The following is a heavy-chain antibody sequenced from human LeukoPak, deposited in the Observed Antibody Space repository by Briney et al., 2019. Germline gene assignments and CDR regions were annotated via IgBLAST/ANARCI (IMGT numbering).Heavy chain of an antibody. CDR2: ISSSSSYI. CDR1: GFTFSSYS. Sequence: GGSLRLSCAASGFTFSSYSMNWVRQAPGKGLEWVSSISSSSSYIYYADSVKGRFTISRDNARNSLYLQMNSLRAEDTAVYYCARDKIVGATHFDYWGQGTLVTVSS. D-gene: IGHD1-26*01. V-gene: IGHV3-21*01. CDR3: ARDKIVGATHFDY. J-gene: IGHJ4*02.